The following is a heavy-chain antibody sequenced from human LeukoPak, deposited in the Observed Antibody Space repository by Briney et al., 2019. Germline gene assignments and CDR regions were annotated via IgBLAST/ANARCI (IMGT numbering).Heavy chain of an antibody. J-gene: IGHJ6*02. CDR2: INPKSGGT. V-gene: IGHV1-2*02. Sequence: ASVKVSCKASGYTSTGYYMHWVRQAPGQGFEWMGWINPKSGGTDYAQKFQGRVTMTRDTSISTAYMELSRLRSDDTAVYYCARDQDGMDVWGQGTTVTVSS. CDR3: ARDQDGMDV. CDR1: GYTSTGYY.